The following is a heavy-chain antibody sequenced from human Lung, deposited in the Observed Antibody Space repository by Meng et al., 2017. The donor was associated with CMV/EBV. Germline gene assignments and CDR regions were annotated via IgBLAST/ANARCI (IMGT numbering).Heavy chain of an antibody. CDR2: MYYSANT. CDR1: GDSITSSSYY. Sequence: GSLRLSXTVSGDSITSSSYYWGWIRQPPGKGLEWIGSMYYSANTYYNPSLKSRVTISVDTSQNQFSLTLTSVTAADTAVYYCAFSSGADYGSGSRDYWGQGTLVPSPQ. CDR3: AFSSGADYGSGSRDY. J-gene: IGHJ4*02. D-gene: IGHD3-10*01. V-gene: IGHV4-39*01.